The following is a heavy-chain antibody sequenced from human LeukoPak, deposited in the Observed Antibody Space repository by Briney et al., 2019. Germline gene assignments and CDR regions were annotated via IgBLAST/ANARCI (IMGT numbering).Heavy chain of an antibody. CDR3: ARGYGSGSYNWFDP. CDR2: INPNSGGT. CDR1: GYTFTGYY. V-gene: IGHV1-2*06. J-gene: IGHJ5*02. D-gene: IGHD3-10*01. Sequence: ASVKVSCKASGYTFTGYYMHWVRQAPGQGLEWMGRINPNSGGTNYAQKFQGGVTMTRDTSIGTAYMELSRLRSDDTAVYYCARGYGSGSYNWFDPWGQGTLVTVSS.